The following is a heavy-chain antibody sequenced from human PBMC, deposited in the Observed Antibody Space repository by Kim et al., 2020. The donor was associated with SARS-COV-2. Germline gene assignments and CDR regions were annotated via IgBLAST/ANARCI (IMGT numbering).Heavy chain of an antibody. D-gene: IGHD3-10*01. Sequence: ANSVKGQVTISREKAENTQYLEMDSMRAEDTAVYYCEKGTISMVRGAFDCWGQGTLVTVSS. V-gene: IGHV3-23*01. CDR3: EKGTISMVRGAFDC. J-gene: IGHJ4*02.